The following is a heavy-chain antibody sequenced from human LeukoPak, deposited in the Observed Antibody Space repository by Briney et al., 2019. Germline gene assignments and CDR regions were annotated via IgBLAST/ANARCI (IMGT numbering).Heavy chain of an antibody. V-gene: IGHV3-7*01. CDR2: IKQDGSEK. Sequence: PGGSLRLSCAVSGITLSNYGMSWVRQAPGKGLEGLASIKQDGSEKNYVDSVKGRFTISRDNAENSLFLQMNSLRVEDTAVYYCAREWQGGIAAAGTRIEGDYWGQGTLVAVSS. J-gene: IGHJ4*02. CDR3: AREWQGGIAAAGTRIEGDY. D-gene: IGHD6-13*01. CDR1: GITLSNYG.